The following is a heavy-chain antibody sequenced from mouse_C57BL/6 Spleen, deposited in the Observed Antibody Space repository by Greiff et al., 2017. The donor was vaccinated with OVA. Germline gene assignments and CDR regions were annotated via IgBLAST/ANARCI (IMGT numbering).Heavy chain of an antibody. J-gene: IGHJ4*01. V-gene: IGHV1-55*01. Sequence: QVQLKEPGAELVKPGASVKMSCKASGYTFTSYWITWVKQRPGQGLEWIGDIYPGSGSTNYNEKFKSKATLTVDTSSGTAYMQLSSLTSEDSAVYYCARGWLHAMDYWGQGTSVTVSS. CDR3: ARGWLHAMDY. D-gene: IGHD2-2*01. CDR2: IYPGSGST. CDR1: GYTFTSYW.